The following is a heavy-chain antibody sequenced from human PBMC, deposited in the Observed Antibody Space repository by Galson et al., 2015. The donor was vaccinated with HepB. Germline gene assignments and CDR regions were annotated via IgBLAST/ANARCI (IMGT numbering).Heavy chain of an antibody. CDR1: GFTFSGSA. J-gene: IGHJ3*02. CDR2: ISGGGGST. Sequence: SLRLSCAASGFTFSGSAIHWVRQTSGKGLEWVSAISGGGGSTYYADSVKGRFTLSRDNSKNTLYLQMNSLRAEDTAVYYCAESYSGNFVVVPGAIDIWGQGTKVTVSS. CDR3: AESYSGNFVVVPGAIDI. V-gene: IGHV3-23*01. D-gene: IGHD2-2*01.